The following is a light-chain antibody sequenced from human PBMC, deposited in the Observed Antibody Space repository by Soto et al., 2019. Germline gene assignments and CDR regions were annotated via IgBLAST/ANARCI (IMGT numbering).Light chain of an antibody. J-gene: IGLJ3*02. V-gene: IGLV2-14*03. CDR3: SSYTSSSTWL. CDR2: EVS. Sequence: QSALTQPASVSGAPGQSIPISCTGTSSDVGAYNYVSWYQQHPGKAPKLMIHEVSNRPSGVSNRFSGSKSANTASLTISGLQAGDEADYYCSSYTSSSTWLFGGGTKLTVL. CDR1: SSDVGAYNY.